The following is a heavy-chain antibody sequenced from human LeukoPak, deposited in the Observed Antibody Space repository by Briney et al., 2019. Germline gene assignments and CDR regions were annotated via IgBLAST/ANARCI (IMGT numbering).Heavy chain of an antibody. CDR1: GVSITSDY. V-gene: IGHV4-59*08. J-gene: IGHJ4*02. CDR2: IYYSGST. D-gene: IGHD1-1*01. CDR3: ARVPTSARNWNFDY. Sequence: SETLSLTCSVSGVSITSDYWSWIRQPPGKGLEWIGYIYYSGSTNYNPSLKSRVTISVDTSKNQFSLKLSSVTAADTAVYYCARVPTSARNWNFDYWGQGTLVTVSS.